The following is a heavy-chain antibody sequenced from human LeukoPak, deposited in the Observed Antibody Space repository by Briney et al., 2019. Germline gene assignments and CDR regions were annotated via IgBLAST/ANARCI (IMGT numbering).Heavy chain of an antibody. V-gene: IGHV4-59*12. D-gene: IGHD5-18*01. Sequence: MASETLSLTCTVSGGSISSYYWSWIRQPPGKGLVWIGYIYYSGSTNYNPSLKSRVTISVDTSKNQFSLKLSSVTAADTAVYYCARVVGYSYGRSDYWGQGTLVTVSS. CDR3: ARVVGYSYGRSDY. J-gene: IGHJ4*02. CDR1: GGSISSYY. CDR2: IYYSGST.